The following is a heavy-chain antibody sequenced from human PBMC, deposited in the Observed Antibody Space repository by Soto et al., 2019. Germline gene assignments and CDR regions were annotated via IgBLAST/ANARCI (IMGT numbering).Heavy chain of an antibody. V-gene: IGHV3-33*01. CDR1: GFTFSSYG. D-gene: IGHD6-13*01. CDR3: ARDRQQLVRYYFDY. Sequence: PGGSLILSCAASGFTFSSYGMHWVRQAPGKGLEWVAVIWYDGSNKYYADSVKGRFTISRDNSKNTLYLQMNSLRAEDTAVYYCARDRQQLVRYYFDYWGQGTLVTVSS. J-gene: IGHJ4*02. CDR2: IWYDGSNK.